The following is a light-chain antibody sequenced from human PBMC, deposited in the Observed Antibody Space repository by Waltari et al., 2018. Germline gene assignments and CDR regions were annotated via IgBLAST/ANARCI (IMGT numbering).Light chain of an antibody. Sequence: QSALTQPASVSGSPGQSITISCTGTSSDVGTSYVPWYQQYSGRAPKLIIYEVSNRPSGASNHFSGSKSGNTASLTISGLQAEDEADYYCSSYTTGNTWVFGGGTKLTVL. CDR1: SSDVGTSY. V-gene: IGLV2-14*01. CDR3: SSYTTGNTWV. J-gene: IGLJ3*02. CDR2: EVS.